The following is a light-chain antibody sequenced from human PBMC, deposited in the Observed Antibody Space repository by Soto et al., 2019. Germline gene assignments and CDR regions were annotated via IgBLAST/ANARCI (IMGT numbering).Light chain of an antibody. Sequence: DLQMTQSPSSLGASVGDRFTITCPASQSISSYLNWYHKKQGKAPKLLIYAASSLQSGVPSRLSGSGSGTDLTITISSMKNEDFETYYCQQSYSNTRTFGHGTKVDI. V-gene: IGKV1-39*01. CDR3: QQSYSNTRT. J-gene: IGKJ1*01. CDR2: AAS. CDR1: QSISSY.